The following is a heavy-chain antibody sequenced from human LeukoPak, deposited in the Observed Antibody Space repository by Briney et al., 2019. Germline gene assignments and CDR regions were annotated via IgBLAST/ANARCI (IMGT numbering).Heavy chain of an antibody. V-gene: IGHV4-34*01. J-gene: IGHJ4*02. CDR2: INHSGST. CDR3: ARWRGNSSGWYPKVTHIDY. D-gene: IGHD6-19*01. Sequence: SETLSLTCAVYGGSFSGYYWSWIRQPPGKGLEGIGEINHSGSTNYNPSLKSRVTISVDTSKNQFSLKLSSVTAADTAVYYCARWRGNSSGWYPKVTHIDYWGQGTLVTVSS. CDR1: GGSFSGYY.